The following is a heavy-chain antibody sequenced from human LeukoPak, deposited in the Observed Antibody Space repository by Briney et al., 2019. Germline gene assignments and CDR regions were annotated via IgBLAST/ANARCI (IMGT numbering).Heavy chain of an antibody. J-gene: IGHJ3*02. V-gene: IGHV3-48*01. CDR1: GFTFSSYS. D-gene: IGHD3-16*02. Sequence: PGGSLRLSCAASGFTFSSYSMNWVRQAPGKGLEWVSYISSSSSAIYYADSVKGRFTISRDNAKNSLYLQMNSLGAEDTAVYYCAREGGYDYVWGSYRRDPDAFDIWGQGTMVTVSS. CDR2: ISSSSSAI. CDR3: AREGGYDYVWGSYRRDPDAFDI.